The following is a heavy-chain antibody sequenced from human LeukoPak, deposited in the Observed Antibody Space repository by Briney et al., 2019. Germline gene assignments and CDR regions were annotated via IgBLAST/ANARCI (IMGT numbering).Heavy chain of an antibody. CDR2: ISGSGGST. Sequence: GRSLRLSCAASGFTFSSYGMHWVRQAPGKGLEWVSTISGSGGSTYYADSVKGRFTISRDNSKNALHLQMNSLRAEDTAVYYCAKSAYYDSSGFYSEYYFDYWGQGTLVTVSS. CDR1: GFTFSSYG. CDR3: AKSAYYDSSGFYSEYYFDY. J-gene: IGHJ4*02. V-gene: IGHV3-23*01. D-gene: IGHD3-22*01.